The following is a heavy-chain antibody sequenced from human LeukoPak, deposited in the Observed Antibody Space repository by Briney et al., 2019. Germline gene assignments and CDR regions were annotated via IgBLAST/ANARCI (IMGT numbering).Heavy chain of an antibody. CDR1: GGSFSGYY. D-gene: IGHD3-16*01. Sequence: SETLSLTCAVYGGSFSGYYWSWIRQPPGKWLEWIGEINHSGSTNYNPSLKSRVTISVDTSKNQFSLKLSSVTAADTAVYYCARETAAGGYDYWGQGTLVTVSS. J-gene: IGHJ4*02. V-gene: IGHV4-34*01. CDR3: ARETAAGGYDY. CDR2: INHSGST.